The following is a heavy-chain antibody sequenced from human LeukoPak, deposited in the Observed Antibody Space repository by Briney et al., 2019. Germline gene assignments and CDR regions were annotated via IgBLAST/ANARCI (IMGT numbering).Heavy chain of an antibody. CDR2: ISSSSGYI. D-gene: IGHD3-10*01. J-gene: IGHJ5*02. Sequence: GGSLRLSCAASGFTFSTYNMNWVRQAPGKGLEWVSFISSSSGYIYYADSVKGRFTISRDNAKNSLYLQMNSLRAEDTAVYYCARDGGAYYNHWGQGTLVTVSS. CDR3: ARDGGAYYNH. V-gene: IGHV3-21*01. CDR1: GFTFSTYN.